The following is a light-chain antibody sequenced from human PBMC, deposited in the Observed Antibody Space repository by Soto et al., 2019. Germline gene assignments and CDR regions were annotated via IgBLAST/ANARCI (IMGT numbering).Light chain of an antibody. V-gene: IGKV4-1*01. Sequence: DIVMTQSPDSLAVSLGERATINCKSSQSVLYSSNNKNYLAWYQQRPGQPPKLLIYWASTRESGVPDRFSGSWSWTDFTLTITSLQAEDVAFYYCQHYESTPPTFGQGTKLEIK. CDR3: QHYESTPPT. J-gene: IGKJ2*01. CDR1: QSVLYSSNNKNY. CDR2: WAS.